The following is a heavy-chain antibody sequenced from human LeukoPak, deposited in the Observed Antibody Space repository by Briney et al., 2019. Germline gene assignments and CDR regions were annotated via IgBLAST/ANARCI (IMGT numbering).Heavy chain of an antibody. Sequence: PGGSLRLSCAASGFTFSGSALHWVRQSSGKGLEWGGRIRSTANGYATAYAAAGEGSFTISRDDSKNTAYLQMDSLKTEDTAVYYCTGNYYGSGSYADFDYWGQGTLVTVSS. CDR1: GFTFSGSA. CDR2: IRSTANGYAT. CDR3: TGNYYGSGSYADFDY. J-gene: IGHJ4*02. V-gene: IGHV3-73*01. D-gene: IGHD3-10*01.